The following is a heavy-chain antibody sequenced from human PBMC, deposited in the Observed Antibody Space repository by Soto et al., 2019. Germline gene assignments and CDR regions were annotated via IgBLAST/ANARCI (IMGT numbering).Heavy chain of an antibody. V-gene: IGHV1-3*01. Sequence: QVQLVQSGPEVKKPGASVRVACKASGYSFPNYAIHWVRQAPGQRLEWMGRINAGNGDTRYSQNFQGRVTITRDTSASTGYMELSSLRSEDTAVYYCARFSGDGSGNNFDYWGQGTLVTVSS. CDR3: ARFSGDGSGNNFDY. J-gene: IGHJ4*02. CDR1: GYSFPNYA. CDR2: INAGNGDT. D-gene: IGHD3-10*01.